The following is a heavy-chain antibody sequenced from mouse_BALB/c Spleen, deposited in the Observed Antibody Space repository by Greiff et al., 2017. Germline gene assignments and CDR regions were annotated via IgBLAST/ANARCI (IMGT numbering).Heavy chain of an antibody. Sequence: EVQLVESGGDLVKPGGSLKLSCAASGFTFSSYGMSWVRQTPDKRLEWVATISSGGSYTYYPDSVKGRFTISRDNAKNTLYLQMSSLKSEDTAMYYCARKYEGAMDYWGQGTSVTVSS. J-gene: IGHJ4*01. CDR2: ISSGGSYT. V-gene: IGHV5-6*01. CDR1: GFTFSSYG. CDR3: ARKYEGAMDY. D-gene: IGHD2-10*02.